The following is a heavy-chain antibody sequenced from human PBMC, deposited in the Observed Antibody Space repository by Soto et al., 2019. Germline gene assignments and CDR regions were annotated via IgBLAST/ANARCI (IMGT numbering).Heavy chain of an antibody. Sequence: KRSETLSLTCTVSGGSISSDDYYWRWIRQPPGKGLEWIGYIYYRGSTYYNPSLKSRVAISIDTSKNQFSLKLSSVTAADTAVYFCAGGKHLVATLDFWGQGTLVTVSS. J-gene: IGHJ4*02. CDR1: GGSISSDDYY. D-gene: IGHD6-6*01. CDR3: AGGKHLVATLDF. CDR2: IYYRGST. V-gene: IGHV4-30-4*01.